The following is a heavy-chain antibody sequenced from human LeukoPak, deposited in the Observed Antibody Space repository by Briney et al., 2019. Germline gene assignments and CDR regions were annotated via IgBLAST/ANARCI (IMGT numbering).Heavy chain of an antibody. CDR3: ARVVVVPAAMLEYYGMDV. CDR2: IIPIFGTA. Sequence: ASVKVSCKASGGTFSSYAISWVRQAPGQGLEWMGGIIPIFGTANCAQKFQGRVTITADESTSTAYMELSSLRSEDTAVYYCARVVVVPAAMLEYYGMDVWGQGTTVTVSS. D-gene: IGHD2-2*01. J-gene: IGHJ6*02. V-gene: IGHV1-69*13. CDR1: GGTFSSYA.